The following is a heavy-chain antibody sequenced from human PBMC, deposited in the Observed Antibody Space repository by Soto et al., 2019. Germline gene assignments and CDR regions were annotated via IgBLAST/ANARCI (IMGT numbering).Heavy chain of an antibody. V-gene: IGHV3-48*01. D-gene: IGHD3-22*01. CDR1: GFTFSTYS. Sequence: GGSLRLSCAASGFTFSTYSMNWARQAPGKGLEWVSYISSSSSTIFYTDSVKGRFTVSRDNAKNSLYLQMNSLRAEDTAVYYCESPTYYYDSSGPPAYWGQGTLVTVSS. J-gene: IGHJ4*02. CDR3: ESPTYYYDSSGPPAY. CDR2: ISSSSSTI.